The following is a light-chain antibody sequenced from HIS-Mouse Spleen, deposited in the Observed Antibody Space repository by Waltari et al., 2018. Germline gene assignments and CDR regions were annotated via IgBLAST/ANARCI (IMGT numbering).Light chain of an antibody. CDR2: DVS. Sequence: QSALTQPRSVSGSPGQSVTISCTGTSSDVGGYNYVSWYQQHPGKAPQLMIYDVSKRPSWVPYRFSGSKSGNTASLTISGLQAEDEADYYCCSYAGSYTFWVFGGGTKLTVL. CDR1: SSDVGGYNY. J-gene: IGLJ3*02. CDR3: CSYAGSYTFWV. V-gene: IGLV2-11*01.